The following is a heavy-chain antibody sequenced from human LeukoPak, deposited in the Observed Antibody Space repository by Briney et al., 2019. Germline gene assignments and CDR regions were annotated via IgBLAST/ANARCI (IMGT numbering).Heavy chain of an antibody. Sequence: GGSLRLSCAVSGFTFSSYSMNWVRQAPGKWLEWVASISSSSSYIYYADSVKGRFTISRDNDQNSLYLQMNSLRAEDTAVYYCARVVDYGDYYHDYWGQGTLVTVSS. CDR1: GFTFSSYS. CDR3: ARVVDYGDYYHDY. J-gene: IGHJ4*02. CDR2: ISSSSSYI. D-gene: IGHD4-17*01. V-gene: IGHV3-21*01.